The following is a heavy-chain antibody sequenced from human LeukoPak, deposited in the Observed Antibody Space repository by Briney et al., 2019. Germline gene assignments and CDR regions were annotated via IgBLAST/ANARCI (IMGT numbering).Heavy chain of an antibody. D-gene: IGHD3-22*01. CDR1: GFTFSSYA. J-gene: IGHJ4*02. CDR2: ISGSGGST. CDR3: AKGSVVITTFDY. V-gene: IGHV3-23*01. Sequence: GGSLRLSCAASGFTFSSYAMSWVRQAPGKGLEWVPAISGSGGSTYYADSVKGRFTISRDNSKNTLYLQMNSLRAEDTAVYYCAKGSVVITTFDYWGQGTLVTVSS.